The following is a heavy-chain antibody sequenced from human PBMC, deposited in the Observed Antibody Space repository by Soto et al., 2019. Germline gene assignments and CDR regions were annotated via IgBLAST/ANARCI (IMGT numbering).Heavy chain of an antibody. CDR1: GGSISSITYY. D-gene: IGHD4-17*01. CDR2: IYESGST. Sequence: QLQLQESGPGLVKPSETLSLTCAVSGGSISSITYYWGWIRQPPGKGLEWIGSIYESGSTYYNPSLKSRVTISADTSKTQFSLRLSSVTAADTAVYYCARRITVPDNYFDLWGQGTLVTVSS. V-gene: IGHV4-39*01. CDR3: ARRITVPDNYFDL. J-gene: IGHJ4*02.